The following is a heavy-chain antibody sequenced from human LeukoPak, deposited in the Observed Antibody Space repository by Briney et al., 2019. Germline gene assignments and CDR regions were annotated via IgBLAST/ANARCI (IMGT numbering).Heavy chain of an antibody. CDR1: GFTFSSYS. D-gene: IGHD3-22*01. CDR2: ISSGSSTI. CDR3: AGAQDPLLHYTDNSGYYYNLDY. J-gene: IGHJ4*02. Sequence: GGSLRLSCAASGFTFSSYSMNWVRQAPGKGLEWVSYISSGSSTIYYADSVKGRFTISRDNVKISLSLQMDSLRDEDTAVYYCAGAQDPLLHYTDNSGYYYNLDYWGQGTLVTVSS. V-gene: IGHV3-48*02.